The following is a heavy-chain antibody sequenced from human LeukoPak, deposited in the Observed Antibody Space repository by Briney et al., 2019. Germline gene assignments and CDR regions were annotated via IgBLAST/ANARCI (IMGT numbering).Heavy chain of an antibody. CDR3: ACHDSSGYYYEY. CDR1: GYSISSGYY. CDR2: IYHSGST. Sequence: SETLSLTCTVSGYSISSGYYWGCIRQPPGKGLEWIGSIYHSGSTYYNPSLKSRVTISVDTSNNQFSLKLSSVTAADTAMYYCACHDSSGYYYEYWGQGTLVTVSS. D-gene: IGHD3-22*01. V-gene: IGHV4-38-2*02. J-gene: IGHJ4*02.